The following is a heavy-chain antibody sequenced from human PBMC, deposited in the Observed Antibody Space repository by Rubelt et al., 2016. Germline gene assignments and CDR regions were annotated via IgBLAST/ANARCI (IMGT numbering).Heavy chain of an antibody. CDR2: ISDSGTTI. Sequence: GGSLRLSCAASGFTFSGYEMNWVRQAPGKGVEWVSYISDSGTTIYYADSVKGRFTISRDNAKNSLYLQMNSLRAEDTAVYYCAKAILRYCSSTSCRNFDYWGQGTLVTVSS. CDR3: AKAILRYCSSTSCRNFDY. CDR1: GFTFSGYE. V-gene: IGHV3-48*03. J-gene: IGHJ4*02. D-gene: IGHD2-2*01.